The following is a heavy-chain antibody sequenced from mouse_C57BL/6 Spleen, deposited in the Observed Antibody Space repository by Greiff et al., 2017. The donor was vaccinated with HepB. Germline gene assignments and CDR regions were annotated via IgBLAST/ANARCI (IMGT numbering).Heavy chain of an antibody. CDR1: GYTFTSYG. CDR2: IYPRSGNT. J-gene: IGHJ4*01. Sequence: VQLQQSGAELARPGASVKLSCKASGYTFTSYGISWVKQRTGQGLEWIGEIYPRSGNTYYNEKFKGKATLTADKSSSTAYMELRSLTSEDSAVYFCARRGYGSSYNAMDYWGQGTSVTVSS. D-gene: IGHD1-1*01. V-gene: IGHV1-81*01. CDR3: ARRGYGSSYNAMDY.